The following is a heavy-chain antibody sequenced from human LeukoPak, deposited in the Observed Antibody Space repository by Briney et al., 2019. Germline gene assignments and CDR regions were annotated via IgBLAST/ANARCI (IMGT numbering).Heavy chain of an antibody. V-gene: IGHV4-30-4*08. CDR3: ARPYYYDSRIDP. J-gene: IGHJ5*02. CDR1: GFTFSNAW. Sequence: LRLSCVVSGFTFSNAWMSWIRQAPGKGLEWIGYTYYSGSTYYNPSLKNRVPISVDTSKNQFSLNLSSVTAADTAVYYCARPYYYDSRIDPWGQGTLVTVSS. CDR2: TYYSGST. D-gene: IGHD3-22*01.